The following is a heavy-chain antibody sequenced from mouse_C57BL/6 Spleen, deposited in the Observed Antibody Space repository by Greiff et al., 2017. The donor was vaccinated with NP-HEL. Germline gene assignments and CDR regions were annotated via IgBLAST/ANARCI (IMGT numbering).Heavy chain of an antibody. CDR1: GYTFTSYW. V-gene: IGHV1-55*01. D-gene: IGHD2-5*01. Sequence: QVQLQQSGAELVKPGASVKMSCKASGYTFTSYWITWVKQRPGQGLEWIGDIYPGSGSTNYNEKFKSKATLTVDTSSSTAYMQLSSLTSEDSAVYYCARSSYYSNPYFDYWGQGTTLTVSS. CDR3: ARSSYYSNPYFDY. CDR2: IYPGSGST. J-gene: IGHJ2*01.